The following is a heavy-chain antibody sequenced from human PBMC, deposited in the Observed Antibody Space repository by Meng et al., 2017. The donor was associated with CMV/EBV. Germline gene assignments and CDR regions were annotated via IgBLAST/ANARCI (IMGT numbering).Heavy chain of an antibody. CDR1: GFTFSSYG. CDR2: ISSSSSYI. J-gene: IGHJ6*02. V-gene: IGHV3-21*01. D-gene: IGHD2-2*01. CDR3: ARDGLECSSTSCDYYYYYGMDV. Sequence: GESLKISCAASGFTFSSYGMHWVRQAPGKGLEWVSSISSSSSYIYYADSVKGRFTISRDNAKNSLYLQMNSLRAEDTAVYYCARDGLECSSTSCDYYYYYGMDVWGQGTTVTVSS.